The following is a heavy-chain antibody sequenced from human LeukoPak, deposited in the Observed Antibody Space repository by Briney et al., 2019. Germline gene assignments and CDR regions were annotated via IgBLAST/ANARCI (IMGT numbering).Heavy chain of an antibody. CDR2: ISACNGNT. V-gene: IGHV1-18*01. Sequence: ASVKVSCKASGYTFTSYGISWVRQAPGQGLEWMGWISACNGNTNYAQKLQGRVTMTTDTSTSTAYMELRSLRSDDTAVYYCARDQRGYYDSSGYYFWGQGTLVTVSS. D-gene: IGHD3-22*01. CDR3: ARDQRGYYDSSGYYF. CDR1: GYTFTSYG. J-gene: IGHJ4*02.